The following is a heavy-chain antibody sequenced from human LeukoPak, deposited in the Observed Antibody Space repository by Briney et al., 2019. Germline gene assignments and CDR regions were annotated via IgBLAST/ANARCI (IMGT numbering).Heavy chain of an antibody. V-gene: IGHV3-15*07. CDR2: IRSNSDGGTI. CDR1: GFTFSNAW. CDR3: ATDFYDST. D-gene: IGHD3-22*01. J-gene: IGHJ5*02. Sequence: GGSLRLSCLASGFTFSNAWMNWVRQAPGKGLEWVGRIRSNSDGGTIDYAAPVKGRFTLSRDDSKTTLYLQMNSLQTEDTAVYYCATDFYDSTWGQGTLVTVSS.